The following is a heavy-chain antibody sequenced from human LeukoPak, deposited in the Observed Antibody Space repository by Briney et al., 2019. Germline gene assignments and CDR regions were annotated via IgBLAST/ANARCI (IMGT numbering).Heavy chain of an antibody. J-gene: IGHJ5*01. CDR3: ARLDEPLTPNIWFDP. Sequence: GESLKISCKGSGYSFTSYWIGWVRQMPGKGLEWMGIIYPGDSDTRYSPSFQGQVTISADKSISTAYLQWSSLKASYTAMYYCARLDEPLTPNIWFDPCGQGTLVTVS. CDR2: IYPGDSDT. V-gene: IGHV5-51*01. CDR1: GYSFTSYW.